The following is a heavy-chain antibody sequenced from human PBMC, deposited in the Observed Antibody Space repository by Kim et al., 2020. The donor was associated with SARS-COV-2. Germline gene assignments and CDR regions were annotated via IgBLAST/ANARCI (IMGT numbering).Heavy chain of an antibody. Sequence: SGPTLVNPTQTLSLTCTFSGFSLTTPGVGVGWIRQPPGRALEWLALIYWHDDKRYSPSLKTRLTITQVTSNNQVVLTMTNMDPVDTGTYYCVHRPERDLVGYYFDYWRQGTVVTVSS. V-gene: IGHV2-5*01. CDR2: IYWHDDK. CDR1: GFSLTTPGVG. J-gene: IGHJ4*02. D-gene: IGHD1-26*01. CDR3: VHRPERDLVGYYFDY.